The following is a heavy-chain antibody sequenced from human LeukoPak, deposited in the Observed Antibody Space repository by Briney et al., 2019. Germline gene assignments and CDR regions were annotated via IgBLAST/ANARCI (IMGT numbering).Heavy chain of an antibody. V-gene: IGHV1-46*01. J-gene: IGHJ4*02. D-gene: IGHD2/OR15-2a*01. Sequence: ASVKVSCKASGGTFSSCAISWVRQAPGQGLEWMGIINPSGGSTSYAQKFQGRVTMTRDTSTSTVYMELSSLRSEDTAVYYCAREEDYLRIDSDYWGRGTLVTVS. CDR2: INPSGGST. CDR1: GGTFSSCA. CDR3: AREEDYLRIDSDY.